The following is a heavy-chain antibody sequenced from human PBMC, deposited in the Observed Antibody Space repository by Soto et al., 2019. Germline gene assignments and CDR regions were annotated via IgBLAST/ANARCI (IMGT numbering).Heavy chain of an antibody. CDR3: VRARLPPLYNLGTYGYFDY. D-gene: IGHD3-16*01. J-gene: IGHJ4*02. CDR1: GFTFSSYS. CDR2: ISSSSTYI. Sequence: GGSLRLSCAASGFTFSSYSLNWVRQAPGKGLEWVSSISSSSTYISYADSLRGRFTVSRDNAKTSLFLQINSLRAEDTAVYYCVRARLPPLYNLGTYGYFDYWGPGTQVTVSS. V-gene: IGHV3-21*01.